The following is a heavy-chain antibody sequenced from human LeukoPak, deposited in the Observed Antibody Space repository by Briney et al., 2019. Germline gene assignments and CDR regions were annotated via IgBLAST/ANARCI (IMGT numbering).Heavy chain of an antibody. CDR2: ISDSGGST. J-gene: IGHJ4*02. CDR1: GFTFSYYA. CDR3: AKRATVGATDH. D-gene: IGHD1-26*01. Sequence: PGGSLRLSCAASGFTFSYYAMNWVRQAPGKGLEWVSLISDSGGSTYYADSVKGRFTISRDNSKNTLYLQMSSLRVEDTAEYYCAKRATVGATDHWGQGTLVTVSS. V-gene: IGHV3-23*01.